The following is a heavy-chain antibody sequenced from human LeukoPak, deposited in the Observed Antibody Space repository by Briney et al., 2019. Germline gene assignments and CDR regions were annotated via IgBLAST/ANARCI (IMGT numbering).Heavy chain of an antibody. J-gene: IGHJ4*02. CDR3: ARGVSGGFDY. D-gene: IGHD6-13*01. CDR2: INTDGSTT. V-gene: IGHV3-74*01. CDR1: GFTFSRYW. Sequence: GGSLRLSCAASGFTFSRYWMNWVRQARGKGLVWVSRINTDGSTTSYADSVRGRFTISRDNAKNTLYVQMNSLRAEDTAVYYCARGVSGGFDYGGQGTLVTVSS.